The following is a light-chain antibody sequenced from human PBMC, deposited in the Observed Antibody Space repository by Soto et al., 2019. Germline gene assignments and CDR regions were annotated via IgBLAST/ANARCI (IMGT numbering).Light chain of an antibody. J-gene: IGKJ3*01. CDR1: QSVGSN. CDR2: GAS. Sequence: EVVMTQSPATLSVSPGERATLSCRASQSVGSNLAWYQQKPGQAPRLLIYGASTRATGIPARFSGDGSGTEFPLTISSLQSEDFAVYYCQQYNNWPPGITFGHGTKVEIK. CDR3: QQYNNWPPGIT. V-gene: IGKV3-15*01.